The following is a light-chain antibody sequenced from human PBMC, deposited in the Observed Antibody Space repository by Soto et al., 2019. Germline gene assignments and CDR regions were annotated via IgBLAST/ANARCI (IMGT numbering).Light chain of an antibody. CDR1: ASDVGGYNY. V-gene: IGLV2-14*01. J-gene: IGLJ1*01. CDR3: CSYTSRTTYV. CDR2: AVS. Sequence: QSALTQPASVSGSPGQSITISCTGTASDVGGYNYVSWYQQHPGKAPKLMIHAVSNRPSGISSRFSCSKSGNTASLTISGLQSEDEADYFCCSYTSRTTYVFGTGTKVTVL.